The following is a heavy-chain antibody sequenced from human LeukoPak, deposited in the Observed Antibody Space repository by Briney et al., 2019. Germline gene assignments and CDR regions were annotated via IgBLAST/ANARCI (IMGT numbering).Heavy chain of an antibody. J-gene: IGHJ4*02. Sequence: SVKVSCXASGGTFSSYAISWVRQAPGQGLEWMGRIIPIFGTANYAQKFQGRVTITADESTSTAYMELSSLRSEDTAVYYCARGSGTRKAFFDYWGQGTLVTVSS. CDR1: GGTFSSYA. CDR3: ARGSGTRKAFFDY. D-gene: IGHD1-1*01. CDR2: IIPIFGTA. V-gene: IGHV1-69*13.